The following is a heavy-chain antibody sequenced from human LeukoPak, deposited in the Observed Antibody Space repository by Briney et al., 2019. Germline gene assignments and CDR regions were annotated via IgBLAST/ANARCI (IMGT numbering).Heavy chain of an antibody. CDR1: DYSISSGYY. V-gene: IGHV4-38-2*02. Sequence: SETLSLTCTVSDYSISSGYYWGWIRQPPGKGLEWIGSIYHSGSTYYNPSLKSRVTISVDTSKNQFSLKLSSVTAADTAVYYCARTFMITFGGVIVENYFDYWGQGTLVTVSS. J-gene: IGHJ4*02. CDR2: IYHSGST. D-gene: IGHD3-16*02. CDR3: ARTFMITFGGVIVENYFDY.